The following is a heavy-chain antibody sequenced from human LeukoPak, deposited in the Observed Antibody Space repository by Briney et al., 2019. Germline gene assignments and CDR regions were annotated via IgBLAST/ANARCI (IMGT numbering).Heavy chain of an antibody. Sequence: GGSLRLSCAASGFTFSGYWMHWVRQVPGRGLVWVSRITGDGSSTTYADSVKGRFTIFRDNAKNTVFLQMISLRAEDTAVYYCARDTGWYFDLWGRGTLVTVSS. CDR2: ITGDGSST. V-gene: IGHV3-74*01. CDR1: GFTFSGYW. D-gene: IGHD4-17*01. CDR3: ARDTGWYFDL. J-gene: IGHJ2*01.